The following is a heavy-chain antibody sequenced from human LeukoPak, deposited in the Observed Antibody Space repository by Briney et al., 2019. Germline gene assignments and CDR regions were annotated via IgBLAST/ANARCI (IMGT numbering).Heavy chain of an antibody. V-gene: IGHV4-34*01. CDR2: INDSGST. D-gene: IGHD6-13*01. CDR3: ARVYSSSWYSGYLYMDV. J-gene: IGHJ6*03. CDR1: GESLSGNY. Sequence: SETLSLTCAVYGESLSGNYWSWIRQPPGKGLEWIGEINDSGSTNYNPSLKSRVTMSVDTSKNQFSLKLSSVTAADTAVYYCARVYSSSWYSGYLYMDVWGKGTMVTVSS.